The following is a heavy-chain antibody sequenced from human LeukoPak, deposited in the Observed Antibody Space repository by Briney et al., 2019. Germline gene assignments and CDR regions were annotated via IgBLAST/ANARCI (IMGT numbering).Heavy chain of an antibody. Sequence: PGGSLRLSCAASGFTFSSYEMNWVRQAPGKGLEWFSYISSSGSRIYYADSVKGRFTISRDNAKNSLYLQMNSLRAEGTAVYYCARVRGGNEGSGSFFDYWGQGTLVTVSS. V-gene: IGHV3-48*03. J-gene: IGHJ4*02. CDR2: ISSSGSRI. D-gene: IGHD3-10*01. CDR1: GFTFSSYE. CDR3: ARVRGGNEGSGSFFDY.